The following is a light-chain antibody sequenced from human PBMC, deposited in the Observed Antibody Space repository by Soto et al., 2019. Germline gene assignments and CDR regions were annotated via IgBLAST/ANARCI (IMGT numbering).Light chain of an antibody. J-gene: IGLJ1*01. CDR2: DVN. V-gene: IGLV2-11*01. Sequence: QSVLTQPRSGSGSPGQSVTISCTGSSSDVGAYNYVSWYQHNTGKAPKLLIYDVNKRPSGVPDRFSGSKFGNTASLTISGLQADDEATFYCCSYAGSYDYVFGTGTKVTVL. CDR1: SSDVGAYNY. CDR3: CSYAGSYDYV.